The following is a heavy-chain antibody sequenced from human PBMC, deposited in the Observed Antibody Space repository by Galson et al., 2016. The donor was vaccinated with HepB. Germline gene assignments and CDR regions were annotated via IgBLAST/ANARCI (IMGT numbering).Heavy chain of an antibody. V-gene: IGHV4-59*01. Sequence: ETLSLTCTVSGAPISSYYWTWIRQPPGKGLDWIANIFYSGSTKYNPSLRSRVTISVDTSKNQFSLQLSSVTAADTAMYFCAGGTTVATFPYWGRGTLVTVSS. J-gene: IGHJ4*02. CDR2: IFYSGST. CDR1: GAPISSYY. D-gene: IGHD5-12*01. CDR3: AGGTTVATFPY.